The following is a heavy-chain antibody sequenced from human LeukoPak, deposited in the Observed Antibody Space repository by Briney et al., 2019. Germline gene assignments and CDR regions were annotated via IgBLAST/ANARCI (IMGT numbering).Heavy chain of an antibody. CDR3: AKGTGSGSFLVDY. D-gene: IGHD3-10*01. Sequence: GGSLRLSCAASGFSFSSYAMHWGRQAPGKGLEWVAFMRHDGSKKYYADSGQDRFIISRDNSKNILYLQMNALRTEDTAVYFCAKGTGSGSFLVDYWGQGTLVTVSS. CDR2: MRHDGSKK. CDR1: GFSFSSYA. V-gene: IGHV3-30*02. J-gene: IGHJ4*02.